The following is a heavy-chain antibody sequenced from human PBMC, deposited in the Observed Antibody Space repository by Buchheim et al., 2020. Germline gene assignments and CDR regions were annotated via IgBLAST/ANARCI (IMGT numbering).Heavy chain of an antibody. D-gene: IGHD5-24*01. J-gene: IGHJ4*02. Sequence: EVQLVESGGGLVKPGGSLRLSCAASGFTFSSYSMNWVRKTPGKGLEWVSSISSNSSYINYADSVKGRFTIHRDNAKKSLYLQMNSLRAEDTAVYYCESGGTIDGYNEVDYWGQGTL. CDR3: ESGGTIDGYNEVDY. CDR2: ISSNSSYI. V-gene: IGHV3-21*01. CDR1: GFTFSSYS.